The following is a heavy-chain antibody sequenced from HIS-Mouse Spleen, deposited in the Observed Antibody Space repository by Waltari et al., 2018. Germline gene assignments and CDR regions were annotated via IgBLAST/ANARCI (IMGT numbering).Heavy chain of an antibody. V-gene: IGHV4-39*07. D-gene: IGHD3-3*01. CDR2: IYYRGST. CDR1: GGSISSSSYY. Sequence: QLQLQESGPGLVKPSETLSLTCTVSGGSISSSSYYWGWIRQPPGKGLEWIGSIYYRGSTDYNPSRTSRVTISVDTSKNQFSLKLSSVTAADTAVYYCARDDKVGLGYWGQGTLVTVSS. J-gene: IGHJ4*02. CDR3: ARDDKVGLGY.